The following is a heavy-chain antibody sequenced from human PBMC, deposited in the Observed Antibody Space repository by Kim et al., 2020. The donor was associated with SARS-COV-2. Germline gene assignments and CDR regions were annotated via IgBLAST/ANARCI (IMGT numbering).Heavy chain of an antibody. D-gene: IGHD6-19*01. CDR3: ARGAVGKKSYYYMDV. Sequence: GGSLRLSCAASGFTFSSYGMHWVRQAPGKGLEWVAVIWYDGSNKYYADSVKGRFTISRDNSKNTLYLQMNSLRAEDTAVYYCARGAVGKKSYYYMDVWGKGTTVTVSS. J-gene: IGHJ6*03. CDR2: IWYDGSNK. CDR1: GFTFSSYG. V-gene: IGHV3-33*01.